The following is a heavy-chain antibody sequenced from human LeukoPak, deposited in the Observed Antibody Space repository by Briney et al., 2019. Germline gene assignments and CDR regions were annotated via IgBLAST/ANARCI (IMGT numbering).Heavy chain of an antibody. D-gene: IGHD2-2*01. J-gene: IGHJ4*02. Sequence: ASVKVSCKASGYTFTSYDINWVRQATGQGLEWMGWMNPNSGNTGYAQKFQGRVTMTRNTSISTAYTELSSLRSEDTAVYYCARGLRYCSSTSCYAYWGQGTLVTVSS. CDR2: MNPNSGNT. V-gene: IGHV1-8*01. CDR1: GYTFTSYD. CDR3: ARGLRYCSSTSCYAY.